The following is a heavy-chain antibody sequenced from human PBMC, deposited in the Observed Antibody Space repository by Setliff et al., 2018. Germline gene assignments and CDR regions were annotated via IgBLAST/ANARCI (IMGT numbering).Heavy chain of an antibody. CDR1: GGSISSGANY. J-gene: IGHJ4*02. V-gene: IGHV4-61*09. CDR2: IDPSGNT. CDR3: ARSLGSGSYYNARPFYSDY. Sequence: PSETLSLTCTVSGGSISSGANYWSWIRQPAGRGLEWIGHIDPSGNTNYHPSLKSRVTISGDTSKNQFSLKLTSVTAADTAVYYCARSLGSGSYYNARPFYSDYWGQGTLVTVSS. D-gene: IGHD3-10*01.